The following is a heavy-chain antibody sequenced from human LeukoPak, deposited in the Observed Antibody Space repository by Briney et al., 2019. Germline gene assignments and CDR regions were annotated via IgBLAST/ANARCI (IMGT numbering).Heavy chain of an antibody. Sequence: ASVKVSCKASGYTFTSYYMHWVRHAPGQGLEWMGIINPSGGSTSYAQKFQGRVTMTRDMSTSTVYMELSSLRSEDTAVYYCASVLSGDYPQFDYWGQGTLVTVSS. J-gene: IGHJ4*02. CDR2: INPSGGST. CDR1: GYTFTSYY. D-gene: IGHD4-17*01. CDR3: ASVLSGDYPQFDY. V-gene: IGHV1-46*01.